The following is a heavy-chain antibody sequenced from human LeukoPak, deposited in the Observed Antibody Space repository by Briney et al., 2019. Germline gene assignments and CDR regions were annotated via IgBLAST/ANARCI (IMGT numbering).Heavy chain of an antibody. CDR3: AKDKAAHSSSHWYFDL. Sequence: GGSLRLSCAASGFTFSSYWMHWVRQAPGKGLEWVAVIWYGGSNKYYADSVKGRFTISRDNSKNTLYLQMNSLRAEDTAVYYCAKDKAAHSSSHWYFDLWGRGTLVTVSS. V-gene: IGHV3-30*02. J-gene: IGHJ2*01. CDR1: GFTFSSYW. CDR2: IWYGGSNK. D-gene: IGHD6-6*01.